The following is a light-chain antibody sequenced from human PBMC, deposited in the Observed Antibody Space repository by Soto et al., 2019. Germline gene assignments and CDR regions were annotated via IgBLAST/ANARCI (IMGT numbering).Light chain of an antibody. Sequence: VQITQSKSSLSASVGDRVTISCQASQDINNYLNWFQQKPGKAPKLLIYDVLNLETGVPSRFSGSGSGAYFTLTISSLQPEDIATYYCQQYDKLPITFGQGTRLEIK. V-gene: IGKV1-33*01. CDR2: DVL. CDR1: QDINNY. CDR3: QQYDKLPIT. J-gene: IGKJ5*01.